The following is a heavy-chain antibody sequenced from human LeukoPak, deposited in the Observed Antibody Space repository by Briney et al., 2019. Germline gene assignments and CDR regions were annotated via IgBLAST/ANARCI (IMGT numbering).Heavy chain of an antibody. CDR2: INHSGST. CDR1: GGSISSYY. Sequence: SETLSLTCTVSGGSISSYYWSWIRQPPGKGLEWIGEINHSGSTNYNPSLKSRVTISVDTSKNQFSLKLSSVTAADTAVYYCARANTYGSGRNGYYYYGMDVWGQGTTVTVSS. CDR3: ARANTYGSGRNGYYYYGMDV. J-gene: IGHJ6*02. V-gene: IGHV4-34*01. D-gene: IGHD3-10*01.